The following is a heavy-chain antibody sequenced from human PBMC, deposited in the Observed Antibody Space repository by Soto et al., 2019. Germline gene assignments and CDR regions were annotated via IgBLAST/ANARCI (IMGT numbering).Heavy chain of an antibody. CDR3: ASEQRFNRYYYYMDV. D-gene: IGHD3-3*01. CDR1: GGYISSYY. CDR2: IYYSGST. Sequence: SETLSLTCTVAGGYISSYYWSWIRQHPGKGLEWIGYIYYSGSTNYNPSLKSRVTISVDTSKNQFSLKLSSVTAADTAVYYCASEQRFNRYYYYMDVWGKGTTVTVSS. V-gene: IGHV4-59*01. J-gene: IGHJ6*03.